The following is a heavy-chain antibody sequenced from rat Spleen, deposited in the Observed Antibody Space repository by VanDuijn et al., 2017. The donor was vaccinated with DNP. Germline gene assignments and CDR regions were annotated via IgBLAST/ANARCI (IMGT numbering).Heavy chain of an antibody. Sequence: EVQLVESGGGLVQPGRSLKLSCAASGFIFSNYGMAWVRQAPKKGLEWVATITYDVTRTYYRDSVKGRFTISRDNAKSTLNLQMDSLRSEDTATYYCARRGYGGRGFFDYWGQGVMVTVSS. CDR1: GFIFSNYG. J-gene: IGHJ2*01. V-gene: IGHV5-29*01. CDR3: ARRGYGGRGFFDY. D-gene: IGHD1-11*01. CDR2: ITYDVTRT.